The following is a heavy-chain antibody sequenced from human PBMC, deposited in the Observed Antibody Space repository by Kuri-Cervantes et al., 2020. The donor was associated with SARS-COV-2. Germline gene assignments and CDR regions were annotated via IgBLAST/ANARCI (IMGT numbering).Heavy chain of an antibody. Sequence: LSLTCAASGFTFSDYYMSWVRQAPGKGLEWVSSISSSSSYIYYADSVKGRFTISRDNAKNSLYLQMNSLRAEDTAVYYCARDARITIFGVVIIEQVFDYWGQGTLVTVSS. D-gene: IGHD3-3*01. J-gene: IGHJ4*02. CDR1: GFTFSDYY. CDR2: ISSSSSYI. CDR3: ARDARITIFGVVIIEQVFDY. V-gene: IGHV3-11*06.